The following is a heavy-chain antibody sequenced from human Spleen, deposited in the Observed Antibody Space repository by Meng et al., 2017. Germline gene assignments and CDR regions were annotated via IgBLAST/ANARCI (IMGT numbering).Heavy chain of an antibody. CDR1: GFRFSSFW. J-gene: IGHJ4*02. CDR3: TKEGSGSWYDY. V-gene: IGHV3-48*04. CDR2: ISGSGSTI. Sequence: GESLKISCAASGFRFSSFWMNWVRQAPGKGLEWVSYISGSGSTIHYADSVKGRFTISRDNAKNTVYLQMSSLRVDDTAVYYCTKEGSGSWYDYWGQGTLVTVSS. D-gene: IGHD6-13*01.